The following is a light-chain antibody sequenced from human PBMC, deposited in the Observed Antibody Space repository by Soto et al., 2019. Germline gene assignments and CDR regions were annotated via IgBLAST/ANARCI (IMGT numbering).Light chain of an antibody. J-gene: IGKJ5*01. CDR3: QQFNTYPIT. CDR2: DVS. Sequence: AIQLTQSPSSLSASVGDRGTITCRASQDIRGALAWYQQKPGKPPKLLIFDVSSLQSGVPSRFSGSGSGTDFTLTISSLQPEDFATYYCQQFNTYPITFGQGKRLEIK. CDR1: QDIRGA. V-gene: IGKV1-13*02.